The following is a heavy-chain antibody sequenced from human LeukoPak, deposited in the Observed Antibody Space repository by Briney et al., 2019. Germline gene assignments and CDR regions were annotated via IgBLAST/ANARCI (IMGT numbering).Heavy chain of an antibody. CDR1: GFNLIDYS. Sequence: QPGGSLRLSCAASGFNLIDYSMNWVRQAPGKGLEWISYIGISSGNTKYADSVKGRFTISRDKARNSLYLQMNSLRVEDTAVYYCARDHRYAFDNWGHGTLVTVSS. J-gene: IGHJ4*01. CDR3: ARDHRYAFDN. CDR2: IGISSGNT. D-gene: IGHD5-12*01. V-gene: IGHV3-48*01.